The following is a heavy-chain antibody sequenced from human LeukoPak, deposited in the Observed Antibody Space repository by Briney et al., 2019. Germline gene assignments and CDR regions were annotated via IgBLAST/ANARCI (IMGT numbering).Heavy chain of an antibody. Sequence: PSETLSLTCTVSGGSISGYYWSWIRQPPGKGLEWIGYIYYSGSTNYNPSLKSRVTISVDTSKNQFSLKLSSVTAADTAVYYCARDRDRYFDLWGRGTLVTVSS. D-gene: IGHD5-24*01. CDR1: GGSISGYY. V-gene: IGHV4-59*01. CDR3: ARDRDRYFDL. CDR2: IYYSGST. J-gene: IGHJ2*01.